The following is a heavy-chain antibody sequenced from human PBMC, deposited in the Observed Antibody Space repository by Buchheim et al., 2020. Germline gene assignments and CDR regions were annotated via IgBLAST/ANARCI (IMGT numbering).Heavy chain of an antibody. D-gene: IGHD3-3*01. J-gene: IGHJ5*02. CDR3: ATANYDFWSGYYTKDWFDP. V-gene: IGHV4-31*03. CDR1: GGSISSGGYY. Sequence: QVQLQESGPGLVKPSQTLSLTCTVSGGSISSGGYYWSWIRQHPGKGLEWIGYIYYSGSTYYNPSLTSRVTISVDTSKNQFSLKLSSVTAADTAVYYCATANYDFWSGYYTKDWFDPWGQGTL. CDR2: IYYSGST.